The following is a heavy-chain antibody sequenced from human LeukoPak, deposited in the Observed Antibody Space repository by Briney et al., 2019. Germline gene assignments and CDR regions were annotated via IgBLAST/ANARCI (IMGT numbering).Heavy chain of an antibody. Sequence: GGSLRLSRAVSGFSFTNFCMSWVRQAPGRGLEWVANIHPEGNEKYHVESVKGRFTISRDNTKNLLFVQMNGLRVEDTAVYYCARGDAFSGDHWGQGTLVTVSS. CDR1: GFSFTNFC. CDR2: IHPEGNEK. CDR3: ARGDAFSGDH. J-gene: IGHJ4*02. V-gene: IGHV3-7*04.